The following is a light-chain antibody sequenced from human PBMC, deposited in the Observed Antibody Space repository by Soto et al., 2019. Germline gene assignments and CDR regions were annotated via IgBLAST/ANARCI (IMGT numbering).Light chain of an antibody. CDR2: EVT. CDR3: GSKAGSDKHVV. V-gene: IGLV2-8*01. Sequence: QSALSQPPSASGSPGQSVTISCSGISSDIRDSNYVSWYQQHPGKAPKLVVSEVTKRPSGVPDRFSGSRSGTTAFLTISGLQTKDEADYYCGSKAGSDKHVVFGGGTKLTVL. J-gene: IGLJ2*01. CDR1: SSDIRDSNY.